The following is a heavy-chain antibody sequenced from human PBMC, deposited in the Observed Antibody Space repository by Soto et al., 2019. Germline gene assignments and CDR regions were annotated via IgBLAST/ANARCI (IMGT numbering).Heavy chain of an antibody. CDR1: GYTFTSYG. Sequence: ASVKVSCKASGYTFTSYGLSWVRQAPGQGLEWMGWINPDNGNTKYTQKFQGRVTITRDTSASTAYMELSSLRSEDTAVYYCARCRSVSSTSCYYTMNWFDPWGQGTLVTVSS. CDR3: ARCRSVSSTSCYYTMNWFDP. D-gene: IGHD2-2*01. V-gene: IGHV1-18*01. J-gene: IGHJ5*02. CDR2: INPDNGNT.